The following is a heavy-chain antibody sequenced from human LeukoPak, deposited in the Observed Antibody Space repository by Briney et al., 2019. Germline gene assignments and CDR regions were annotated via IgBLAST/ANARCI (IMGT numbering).Heavy chain of an antibody. D-gene: IGHD5-24*01. CDR3: ARTSRDGYNFDAFDI. Sequence: SHTLSLTRTLSAPSISSGGYCWSSIRQPPGNGLEWIGSIYYRGSTSYNPSLKSRVTISVDTSKNQFSLKLSSVTAADTAVYYCARTSRDGYNFDAFDIWGQGTMVTVSS. CDR1: APSISSGGYC. J-gene: IGHJ3*02. V-gene: IGHV4-30-4*08. CDR2: IYYRGST.